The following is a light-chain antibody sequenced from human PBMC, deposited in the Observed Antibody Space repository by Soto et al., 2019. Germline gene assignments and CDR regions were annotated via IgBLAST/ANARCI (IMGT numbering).Light chain of an antibody. V-gene: IGKV3-11*01. Sequence: EIVLTQSPSTLASSPGERATLSCWASQSVSSYLAWYQQKPGQAPRLLIYDASNRATGIPARFSGSRYGTDFNLTISSLETEEFAVYYCQQRSDWPLTFGGGTKVDI. CDR3: QQRSDWPLT. CDR2: DAS. CDR1: QSVSSY. J-gene: IGKJ4*01.